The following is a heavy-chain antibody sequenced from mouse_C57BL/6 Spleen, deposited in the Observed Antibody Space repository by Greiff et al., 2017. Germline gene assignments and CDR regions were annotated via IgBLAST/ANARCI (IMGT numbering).Heavy chain of an antibody. Sequence: VQLQQSGPGLVAPSQSLSITCTVSGFSLTSYAISWVRQPPGKGLEWLGVIWTGGGTNYNSALKSRLSISKDNSKSPVFLKMNSLQTDDTARYDCARNYYGSSYYFDYWGQGTTLTVSS. CDR3: ARNYYGSSYYFDY. J-gene: IGHJ2*01. CDR1: GFSLTSYA. CDR2: IWTGGGT. D-gene: IGHD1-1*01. V-gene: IGHV2-9-1*01.